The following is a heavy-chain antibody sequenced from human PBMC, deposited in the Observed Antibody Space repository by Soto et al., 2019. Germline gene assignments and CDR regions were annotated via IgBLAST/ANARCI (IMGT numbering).Heavy chain of an antibody. V-gene: IGHV1-2*02. Sequence: SVKVSCKASGYTFTVYYMHSVRQAPGQGPEWMGWINPNNSGTNYAQKFQGRVTMTRDTSISTAYMELSGLRYDDTALYYCARVKTGSHCFDPWGQGTLDSVSS. CDR3: ARVKTGSHCFDP. J-gene: IGHJ5*02. CDR1: GYTFTVYY. CDR2: INPNNSGT. D-gene: IGHD1-1*01.